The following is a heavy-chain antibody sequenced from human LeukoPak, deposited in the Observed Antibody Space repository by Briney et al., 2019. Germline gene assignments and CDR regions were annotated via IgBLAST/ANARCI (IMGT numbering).Heavy chain of an antibody. V-gene: IGHV3-48*04. CDR1: GFTFSSYS. J-gene: IGHJ4*02. D-gene: IGHD2-2*01. CDR3: ARLPAYCSSTSCYYDY. Sequence: GGSLRLSCAASGFTFSSYSMNWVRQAPGKGLEWVSYISSASGSIYYADSVKGRFTISRDNAKNSLFLQMNGLRAEDTAVYYCARLPAYCSSTSCYYDYWGQGTLVTVSS. CDR2: ISSASGSI.